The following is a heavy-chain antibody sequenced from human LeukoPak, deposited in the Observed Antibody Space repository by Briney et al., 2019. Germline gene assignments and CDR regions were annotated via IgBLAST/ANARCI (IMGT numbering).Heavy chain of an antibody. J-gene: IGHJ4*02. Sequence: PGGSLRLSCGASGFTFTSYAMNWVRQAPGKGLEWVSAISGSGGSTYYADSVKGRFTISRDNSKNTLYLQMNSLRAEDTAVYYCAKEFPNYYDSSGYYYPLDYWGQGTLVTVSS. V-gene: IGHV3-23*01. CDR1: GFTFTSYA. CDR3: AKEFPNYYDSSGYYYPLDY. CDR2: ISGSGGST. D-gene: IGHD3-22*01.